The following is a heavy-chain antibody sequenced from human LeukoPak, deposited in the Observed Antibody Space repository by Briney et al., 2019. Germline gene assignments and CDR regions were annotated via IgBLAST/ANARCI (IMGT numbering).Heavy chain of an antibody. J-gene: IGHJ5*02. CDR1: GGSISSSSYY. CDR3: ARDLARRYYGSGSLNWFDP. V-gene: IGHV4-39*07. Sequence: PSETLSLTCTVSGGSISSSSYYWGWIRQPPGKGLEWIGSIYYSGSTYYNPSLKSRVTISVDTSKNQFSLKLSSVTAADTAVYYCARDLARRYYGSGSLNWFDPWGQGTLVTVSS. D-gene: IGHD3-10*01. CDR2: IYYSGST.